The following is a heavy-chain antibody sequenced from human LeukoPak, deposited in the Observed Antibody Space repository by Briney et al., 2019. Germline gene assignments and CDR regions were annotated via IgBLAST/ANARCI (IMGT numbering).Heavy chain of an antibody. Sequence: GGALRLSCAASGFTVSNNYMSWVRQAPGEGLEWGSFIYNTGSAYYADSVKGRFTISRDNSKNTLYLQMNSLRDEDTTVYYCARWYCSSTSCYYDYWGQGTLVTVSS. CDR3: ARWYCSSTSCYYDY. CDR2: IYNTGSA. D-gene: IGHD2-2*01. V-gene: IGHV3-53*01. CDR1: GFTVSNNY. J-gene: IGHJ4*02.